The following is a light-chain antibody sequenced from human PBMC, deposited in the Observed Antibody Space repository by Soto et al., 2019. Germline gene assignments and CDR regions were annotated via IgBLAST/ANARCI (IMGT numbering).Light chain of an antibody. V-gene: IGLV1-44*01. Sequence: QSVLTQPPSASGTPGQRVTISCSGSSSNIGSNTVNWYQHLPGTAPKLLIYRNNQRPSGVPDRFSGSKSGTSGSLAISGLQSYDEADYYCAAWDDSLIGFVFGTGTKLTVL. CDR1: SSNIGSNT. CDR3: AAWDDSLIGFV. J-gene: IGLJ1*01. CDR2: RNN.